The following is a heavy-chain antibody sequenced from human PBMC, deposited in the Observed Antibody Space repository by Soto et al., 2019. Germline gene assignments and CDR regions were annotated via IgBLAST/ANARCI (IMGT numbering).Heavy chain of an antibody. Sequence: PFAIKSHTCTVSGGDIISSSYYWGRISPPPGKGLEWIGSIYYSGSTYYNPSLKSRVTISVDTSKNQFSLKLSSVTAADTVVYYCARHYSGSSPFDYWGQGPLVTGSS. V-gene: IGHV4-39*01. CDR3: ARHYSGSSPFDY. CDR2: IYYSGST. D-gene: IGHD1-26*01. J-gene: IGHJ4*02. CDR1: GGDIISSSYY.